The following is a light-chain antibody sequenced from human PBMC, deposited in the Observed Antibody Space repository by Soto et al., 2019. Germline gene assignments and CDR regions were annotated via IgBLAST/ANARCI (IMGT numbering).Light chain of an antibody. J-gene: IGKJ2*01. CDR3: QQYKNWPLYT. CDR1: QSVSSN. Sequence: EIVMTQSPATPSVSPGERATLSCRASQSVSSNLAWYRQKPGQAPRLLIYGASTRATGIPDRFSGSGSGTEFTLTISSLQSEDFAVYYCQQYKNWPLYTFGQGTKLEIK. CDR2: GAS. V-gene: IGKV3-15*01.